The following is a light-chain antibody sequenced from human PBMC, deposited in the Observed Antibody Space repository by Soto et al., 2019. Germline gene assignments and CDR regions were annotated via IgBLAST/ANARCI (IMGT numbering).Light chain of an antibody. CDR3: AAWDDNLSGVV. CDR2: RNN. CDR1: SSNIESNY. Sequence: QSVLTQPPSASGTPGQRVTIPCSGSSSNIESNYVYWYQQLPGTAPKVLIYRNNQRPSGVPDRFSGSKSGTSASLAISGLRSEDEAEYYCAAWDDNLSGVVFGGGTKVTVL. V-gene: IGLV1-47*01. J-gene: IGLJ2*01.